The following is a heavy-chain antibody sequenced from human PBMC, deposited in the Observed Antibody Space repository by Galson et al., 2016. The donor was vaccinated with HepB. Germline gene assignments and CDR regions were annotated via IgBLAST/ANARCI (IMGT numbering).Heavy chain of an antibody. Sequence: SLRLSCAASGFTFSIYGMTWVRQAPGKGLEWLSAVGATGTMTYYADSVKGRFTISRDNSKSTLYLQMSSLRAEDTGLYYCAKYTGLGGIDNSMDVWGQGTTVTVSS. V-gene: IGHV3-23*01. D-gene: IGHD6-19*01. J-gene: IGHJ6*02. CDR1: GFTFSIYG. CDR2: VGATGTMT. CDR3: AKYTGLGGIDNSMDV.